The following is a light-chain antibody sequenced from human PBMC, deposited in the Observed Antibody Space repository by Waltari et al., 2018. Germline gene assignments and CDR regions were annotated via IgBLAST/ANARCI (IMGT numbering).Light chain of an antibody. CDR3: CSYAGSYTWV. CDR1: SSDVGGDHY. V-gene: IGLV2-11*01. CDR2: DVT. Sequence: QSALTQPRPVSGSPGQSVTISCTGTSSDVGGDHYVSWYHQHPGQPPQLMIYDVTKRPPVVPDRFSGSKSGNTASLTISGLQADDEADYYCCSYAGSYTWVFGGGTKLTVL. J-gene: IGLJ3*02.